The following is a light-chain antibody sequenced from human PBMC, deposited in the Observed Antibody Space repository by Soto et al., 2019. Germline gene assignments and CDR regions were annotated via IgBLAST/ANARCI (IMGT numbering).Light chain of an antibody. J-gene: IGKJ5*01. Sequence: DIPMTQSPSTLSASAGDRVTITCRASQSIDIWLAWYQQKPGKAPKLLINDASALESGVPSRFSGSGSGTEFTLTISSLQPDDFATYYCQQFNSFPVTFGQGTRLEIK. CDR1: QSIDIW. V-gene: IGKV1-5*01. CDR2: DAS. CDR3: QQFNSFPVT.